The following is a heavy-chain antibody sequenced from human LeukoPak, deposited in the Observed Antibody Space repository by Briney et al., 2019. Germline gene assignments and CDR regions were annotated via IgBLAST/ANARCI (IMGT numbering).Heavy chain of an antibody. V-gene: IGHV3-23*01. D-gene: IGHD3-10*01. Sequence: HTGGSLRLSCAASGFTVSSNYINWVRQAPGKGLEWVSTISASGGSTYYADSVKGRFTISRDNSKNTLYLQLNSLRAEDTAVYYCAKDSGIKWIGQNYYYMDVWGKGTTVTISS. CDR2: ISASGGST. CDR3: AKDSGIKWIGQNYYYMDV. J-gene: IGHJ6*03. CDR1: GFTVSSNY.